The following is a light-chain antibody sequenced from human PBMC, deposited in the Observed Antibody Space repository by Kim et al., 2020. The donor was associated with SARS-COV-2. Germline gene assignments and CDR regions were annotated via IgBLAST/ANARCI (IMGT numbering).Light chain of an antibody. CDR2: DAS. CDR3: QQRRNWPIT. CDR1: QSVSGY. V-gene: IGKV3-11*01. Sequence: LSPGERATLSGRASQSVSGYLAWYQQKPGQAPRLLIYDASNRASGIPARFSGSGSGSELTLTISSLEPEDFAVYYCQQRRNWPITFGQGTRLEIK. J-gene: IGKJ5*01.